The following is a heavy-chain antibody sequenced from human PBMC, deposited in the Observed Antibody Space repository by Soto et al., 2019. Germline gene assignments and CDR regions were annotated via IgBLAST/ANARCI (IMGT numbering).Heavy chain of an antibody. D-gene: IGHD3-10*01. CDR2: IYSGGYT. V-gene: IGHV3-53*01. Sequence: EVQLVESGGGLIQPGGSLRLSCAVSGFTVSNNYMSWVRQAPGKGLEGVSVIYSGGYTAYGDSVKGRFTISRDNSKNTLILQKKGLGPADPGVFYGATSPGGGGYWGQGTLVTVSS. CDR3: ATSPGGGGY. J-gene: IGHJ4*02. CDR1: GFTVSNNY.